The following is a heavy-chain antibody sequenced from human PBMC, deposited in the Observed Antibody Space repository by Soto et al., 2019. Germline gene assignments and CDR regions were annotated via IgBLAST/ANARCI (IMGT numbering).Heavy chain of an antibody. D-gene: IGHD2-8*01. CDR1: GFTFSSYA. Sequence: SLRLSCAASGFTFSSYAMSWVRQAPGKGLEWVSAISGSGGSTYYADSVKGRFTISRDNSKNTLYLQMNSLRAEDTAVYYCAKGLRDIVLMVYASPGGFDPWGQGTLVTVSS. V-gene: IGHV3-23*01. J-gene: IGHJ5*02. CDR3: AKGLRDIVLMVYASPGGFDP. CDR2: ISGSGGST.